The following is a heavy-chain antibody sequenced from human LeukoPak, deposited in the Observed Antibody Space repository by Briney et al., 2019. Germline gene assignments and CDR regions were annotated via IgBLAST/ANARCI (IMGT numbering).Heavy chain of an antibody. CDR2: IRYDGSNK. D-gene: IGHD5-24*01. CDR1: GFTFSSYG. J-gene: IGHJ6*03. V-gene: IGHV3-30*02. Sequence: GGSLRLSCAASGFTFSSYGMHWVRQAPGKGLEWVAFIRYDGSNKYYADSVKGRFTISRDNSKNTLYLQMNSLRAEDTAVYYCARKSSVYGYYYYYYYMDVWGKGTTVTVSS. CDR3: ARKSSVYGYYYYYYYMDV.